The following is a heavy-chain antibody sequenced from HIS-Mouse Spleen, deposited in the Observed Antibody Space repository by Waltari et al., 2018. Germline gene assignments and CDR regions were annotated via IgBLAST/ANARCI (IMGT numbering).Heavy chain of an antibody. CDR1: GFSLSTSGMC. D-gene: IGHD6-19*01. V-gene: IGHV2-70*15. CDR3: ARIAEGYSSGWYAFDY. J-gene: IGHJ4*02. Sequence: QVTLRESGPALVKPTQTLTLTCTFSGFSLSTSGMCVSWIRQPPGKALEWLARIDWDDDKYYSTPLKTRLTISTDTSKNQVVLTMTNMDPVDTATYYCARIAEGYSSGWYAFDYWAQGTLVTVSS. CDR2: IDWDDDK.